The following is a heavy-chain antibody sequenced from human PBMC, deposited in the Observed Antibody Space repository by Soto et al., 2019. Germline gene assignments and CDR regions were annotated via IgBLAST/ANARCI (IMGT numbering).Heavy chain of an antibody. CDR1: GFTFSGSA. Sequence: EVQLVESGGGLGQPGGSLKLSCAVSGFTFSGSAMHWVRQASGKGLEWVGRIRSKANSYATAYAASVKGRFTISRDDSKNTAHLQMNSLKTEDTAVYYCTRGYGDYVRDYWGQGTLVTVSS. V-gene: IGHV3-73*01. CDR2: IRSKANSYAT. D-gene: IGHD4-17*01. J-gene: IGHJ4*02. CDR3: TRGYGDYVRDY.